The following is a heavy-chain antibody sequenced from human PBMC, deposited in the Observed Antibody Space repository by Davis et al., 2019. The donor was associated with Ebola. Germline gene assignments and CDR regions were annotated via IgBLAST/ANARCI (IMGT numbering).Heavy chain of an antibody. CDR3: AKLDSVP. CDR2: ISWNSGSI. J-gene: IGHJ4*02. Sequence: PGGSLRLSCAASGFTFDDYAMHWVRQAPGKGLEWVSGISWNSGSIGYADSVKGRFTISRDNAKNSLYLQMNSLRAEDTALYYCAKLDSVPWGQGTLVTVSS. V-gene: IGHV3-9*01. CDR1: GFTFDDYA. D-gene: IGHD3/OR15-3a*01.